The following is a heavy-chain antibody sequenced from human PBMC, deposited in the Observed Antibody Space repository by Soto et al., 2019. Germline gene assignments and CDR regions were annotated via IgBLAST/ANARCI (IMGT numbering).Heavy chain of an antibody. CDR1: VFTFIHYY. CDR2: ISDSCNTV. J-gene: IGHJ4*02. Sequence: SLILSCFSSVFTFIHYYINLFLQAPVNCLEWVSYISDSCNTVKYVDSLKCRFTISRYNGKNMLYLQMDSLGVEDKAIYYCGRGYYETRGSPLVAFWGQGTLANVSS. V-gene: IGHV3-48*03. CDR3: GRGYYETRGSPLVAF. D-gene: IGHD3-22*01.